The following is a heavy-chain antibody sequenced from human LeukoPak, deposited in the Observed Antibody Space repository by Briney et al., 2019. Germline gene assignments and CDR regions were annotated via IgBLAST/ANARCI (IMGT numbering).Heavy chain of an antibody. Sequence: SVKVSCKASGGTFSSYAISWVRQAPGQGLEWMGRIIPIFGTANYAQKFQGRVTITTDESTSTAYMELSSLRSEDTAVYYCASSLTYYYDSSGYSYWGQGALVTVSS. D-gene: IGHD3-22*01. CDR1: GGTFSSYA. CDR3: ASSLTYYYDSSGYSY. V-gene: IGHV1-69*05. CDR2: IIPIFGTA. J-gene: IGHJ4*02.